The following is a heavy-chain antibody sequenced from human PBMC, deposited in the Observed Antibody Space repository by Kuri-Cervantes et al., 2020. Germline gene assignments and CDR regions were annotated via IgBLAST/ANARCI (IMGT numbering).Heavy chain of an antibody. CDR3: ARDHSSGCLDY. CDR2: ISSSSSTI. J-gene: IGHJ4*02. CDR1: GFTFSSYS. D-gene: IGHD6-19*01. V-gene: IGHV3-48*01. Sequence: GGSLRLSCAASGFTFSSYSMNWVRQAPGKGLEWVSYISSSSSTIYYADSVKGRFTISRDNAKNSLYLQMNSLRAEDTAVYYCARDHSSGCLDYWGQGTLVTVSS.